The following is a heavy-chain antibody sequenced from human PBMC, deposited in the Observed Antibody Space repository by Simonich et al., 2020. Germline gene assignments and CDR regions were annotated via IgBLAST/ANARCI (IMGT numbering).Heavy chain of an antibody. V-gene: IGHV3-23*01. D-gene: IGHD2-15*01. CDR2: IRVSGGST. Sequence: EVQLLESGGGLVQPGGSLRLSCAASGFTFSSYAMSWVRQAPGKGLEWVSAIRVSGGSTYYADSVKGRFTISRDNSKNTLYLQMNSLRAEDTAVYYCARGGRSYRTYYFDYWGQGTLVTVSS. CDR1: GFTFSSYA. J-gene: IGHJ4*02. CDR3: ARGGRSYRTYYFDY.